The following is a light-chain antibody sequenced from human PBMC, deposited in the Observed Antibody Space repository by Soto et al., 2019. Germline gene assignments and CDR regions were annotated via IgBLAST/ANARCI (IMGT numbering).Light chain of an antibody. J-gene: IGKJ4*01. V-gene: IGKV4-1*01. CDR3: QQYYSTFLT. Sequence: DIVMTQSPDSLAVSLGERATINCKSSQSVLYTYNNKNCLAWYQQKPGQPPKLLIYWASTRESGVPDRFSGSGSGTDFTLTISSLQAEDVAVYYCQQYYSTFLTFGGGTKVESK. CDR1: QSVLYTYNNKNC. CDR2: WAS.